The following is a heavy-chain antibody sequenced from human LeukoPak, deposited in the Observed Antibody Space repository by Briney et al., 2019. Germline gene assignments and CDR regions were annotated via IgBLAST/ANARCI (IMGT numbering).Heavy chain of an antibody. Sequence: GESLKISFQGSGFRFTSYWISWVRPMPGKGLEWMGRIDPSDSYTNYGPSFQGHVTISADKSISTAYLQWSSLKASDTAMYYCARHYDSSGYYYSWGQGTLVTVSS. J-gene: IGHJ4*02. D-gene: IGHD3-22*01. CDR2: IDPSDSYT. CDR1: GFRFTSYW. CDR3: ARHYDSSGYYYS. V-gene: IGHV5-10-1*01.